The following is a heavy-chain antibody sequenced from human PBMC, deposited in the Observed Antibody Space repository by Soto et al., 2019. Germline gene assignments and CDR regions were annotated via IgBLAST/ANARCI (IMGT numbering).Heavy chain of an antibody. J-gene: IGHJ4*02. Sequence: SETLSLTCTVSGGSTTSDYWSWIRQPPGKGLXXLXXIXXXXXAXXTPSLGSRGTISLDTSKNQLYLSLRSVTAADTAIYFCVRDLNGSGDYWGQGTLVTVSS. CDR3: VRDLNGSGDY. CDR2: IXXXXXA. CDR1: GGSTTSDY. V-gene: IGHV4-59*01. D-gene: IGHD3-10*01.